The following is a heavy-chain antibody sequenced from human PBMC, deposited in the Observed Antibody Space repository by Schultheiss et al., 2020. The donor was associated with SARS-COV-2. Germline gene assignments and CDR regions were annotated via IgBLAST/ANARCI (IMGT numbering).Heavy chain of an antibody. Sequence: GGSLRLSCAASGFIFSSYSMNWVRQAPGKGLEWVSSISSSSSYIYYADSVKGRFTISRDNTNSLYLQMTSLTADDTAVYYCARHGGRRGYNFWSENLWGQGTLVTVSS. CDR3: ARHGGRRGYNFWSENL. D-gene: IGHD3-3*01. J-gene: IGHJ4*02. CDR1: GFIFSSYS. V-gene: IGHV3-21*04. CDR2: ISSSSSYI.